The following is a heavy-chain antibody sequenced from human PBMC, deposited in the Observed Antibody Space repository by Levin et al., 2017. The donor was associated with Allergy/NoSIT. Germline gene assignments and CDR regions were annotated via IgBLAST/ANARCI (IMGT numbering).Heavy chain of an antibody. CDR1: GGSISSGGYY. V-gene: IGHV4-31*03. D-gene: IGHD4-17*01. J-gene: IGHJ3*02. CDR2: IYYSGST. CDR3: ATWAPYGDYEDAFDI. Sequence: TSETLSLTCTVSGGSISSGGYYWSWIRQHPGKGLEWIGYIYYSGSTYYNPSLKSRVTISVDTSKNQFSLKLSSVTAADTAVYYCATWAPYGDYEDAFDIWGQGTMVTVSS.